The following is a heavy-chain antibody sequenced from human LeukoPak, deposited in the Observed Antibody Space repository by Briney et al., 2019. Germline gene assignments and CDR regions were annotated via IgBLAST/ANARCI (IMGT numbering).Heavy chain of an antibody. CDR2: IYHSGST. Sequence: SETLSLTCTVSGGSIGTYYWSWLRQSPVKGLEWIGYIYHSGSTNYNPSLKSRVTMSVDTSKNQFSLKLSSVTAADTAVYYCARAGYSGSDSSVWGQGTLVTVSS. V-gene: IGHV4-59*01. CDR3: ARAGYSGSDSSV. J-gene: IGHJ4*02. D-gene: IGHD5-12*01. CDR1: GGSIGTYY.